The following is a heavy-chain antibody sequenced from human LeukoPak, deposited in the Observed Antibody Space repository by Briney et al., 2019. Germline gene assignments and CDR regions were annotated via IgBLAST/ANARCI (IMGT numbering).Heavy chain of an antibody. CDR2: IYYSGST. Sequence: SQTLSLTCTVSGGSISSGGYYWSWIRQHPGKGLEWIGCIYYSGSTYYNPSLKSRVTSSVYPSKNQFPLKLSSVTAADTAVYYWASHFENEYGRAFDPWGQGTLVTVSS. CDR3: ASHFENEYGRAFDP. J-gene: IGHJ5*02. CDR1: GGSISSGGYY. V-gene: IGHV4-31*03. D-gene: IGHD1-1*01.